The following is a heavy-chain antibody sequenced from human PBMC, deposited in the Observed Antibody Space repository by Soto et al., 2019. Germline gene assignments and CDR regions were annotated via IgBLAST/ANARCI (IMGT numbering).Heavy chain of an antibody. V-gene: IGHV3-30*18. J-gene: IGHJ4*02. D-gene: IGHD3-16*01. CDR1: GFAFRTSG. Sequence: QVQLVESGGGVIQPGRSLRLSCAASGFAFRTSGMHWVRQAPGKGLQWVAIISYDGSREYYLDSVKGRFTISRDNPKNTLYLQMNRLRAEDTAVYYCAKDRVESGLGEIDYWGQGTLVSVSS. CDR2: ISYDGSRE. CDR3: AKDRVESGLGEIDY.